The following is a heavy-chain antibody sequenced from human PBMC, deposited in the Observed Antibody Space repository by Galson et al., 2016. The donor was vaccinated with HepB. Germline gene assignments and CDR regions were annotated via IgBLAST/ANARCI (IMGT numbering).Heavy chain of an antibody. CDR1: GGALRNYA. V-gene: IGHV1-69*06. D-gene: IGHD2-15*01. CDR2: IIPSFGTA. Sequence: SVKVSCKASGGALRNYAIDWVRQAPGQGLEWMGGIIPSFGTANYAQKFQGRLTITADTTTSTAYMDLSSLSSEDTAVYYCARADTYCSGGGCYSIRFDPWGQGTLVTVSS. CDR3: ARADTYCSGGGCYSIRFDP. J-gene: IGHJ5*02.